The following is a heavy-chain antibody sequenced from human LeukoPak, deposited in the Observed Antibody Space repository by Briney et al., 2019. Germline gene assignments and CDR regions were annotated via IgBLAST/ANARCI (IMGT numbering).Heavy chain of an antibody. CDR1: GFTFSSYE. CDR2: ISSSGSTI. Sequence: GGSLRLSCAASGFTFSSYEMNWVRQAPGKGLEWVSYISSSGSTIYYADSVKGRFTISRDNAKNSLYLQTNSLRVEDTAVYYCARAPARGYDSVAYDIWGQGTMVTVSS. D-gene: IGHD5-12*01. J-gene: IGHJ3*02. V-gene: IGHV3-48*03. CDR3: ARAPARGYDSVAYDI.